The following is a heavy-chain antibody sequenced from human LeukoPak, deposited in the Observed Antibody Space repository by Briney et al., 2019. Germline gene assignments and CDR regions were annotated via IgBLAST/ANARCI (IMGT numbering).Heavy chain of an antibody. CDR3: ARLNSEYYFDY. Sequence: GGSLRLSCLTSGFTLSTNAMSWVRQAPGKGLEWISGISGSGASTYYADSVKGRFTISRDNSKNTLYLQMNSLRAEDTAVYYCARLNSEYYFDYWGQGTLVTVSS. CDR2: ISGSGAST. J-gene: IGHJ4*02. D-gene: IGHD1-7*01. CDR1: GFTLSTNA. V-gene: IGHV3-23*01.